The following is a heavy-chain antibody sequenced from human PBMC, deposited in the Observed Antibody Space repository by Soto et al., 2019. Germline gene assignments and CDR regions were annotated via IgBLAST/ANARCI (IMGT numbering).Heavy chain of an antibody. CDR3: AKVSRPYSSGPKRHYYYGMDV. J-gene: IGHJ6*02. Sequence: QVQLVESGGGVVQPGRSLRLSCAASGFTFSSYGMHWVRQAPGKGLEWVAVISYDGSNKYYADSVKGRFTISRDNSKNTLYLQMNSLRAEDTAVYYCAKVSRPYSSGPKRHYYYGMDVWGQGTTVTVSS. V-gene: IGHV3-30*18. D-gene: IGHD6-25*01. CDR2: ISYDGSNK. CDR1: GFTFSSYG.